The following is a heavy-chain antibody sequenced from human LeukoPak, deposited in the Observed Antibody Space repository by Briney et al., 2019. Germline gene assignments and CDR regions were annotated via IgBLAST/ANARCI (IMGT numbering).Heavy chain of an antibody. CDR1: GFTFSSYA. V-gene: IGHV3-23*01. CDR2: ISGSGGST. J-gene: IGHJ4*02. CDR3: AKGPPRITMIVVVIDDY. Sequence: GGSLRLSCAASGFTFSSYAMSWVRQAPGKGLEWVSAISGSGGSTYYADSVKGRFTISRDNSKNTLYLQMNSLRAEDTAVYYCAKGPPRITMIVVVIDDYWGQGTLVTVSS. D-gene: IGHD3-22*01.